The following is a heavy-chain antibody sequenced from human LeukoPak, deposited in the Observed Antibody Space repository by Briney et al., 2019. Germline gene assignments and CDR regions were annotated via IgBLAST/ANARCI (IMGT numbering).Heavy chain of an antibody. D-gene: IGHD1-26*01. CDR2: INSDGSST. V-gene: IGHV3-74*01. Sequence: GGSLRLSCEASGFTFSSYWMNWVRQAPGKGLMWVSRINSDGSSTNFADSVRGRFTISRDNAKNTLYLQMSSLRAEDTAVYYCARGRVGATQFDYWGQGTLVTVSS. CDR3: ARGRVGATQFDY. J-gene: IGHJ4*02. CDR1: GFTFSSYW.